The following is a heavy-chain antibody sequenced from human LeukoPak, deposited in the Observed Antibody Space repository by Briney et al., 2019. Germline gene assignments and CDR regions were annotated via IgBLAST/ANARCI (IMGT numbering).Heavy chain of an antibody. CDR2: ISYDGSNK. J-gene: IGHJ4*02. Sequence: GRSLRLSCAASGFTFSSYAMHWVRQAPGKGLEWVAVISYDGSNKYYADSVKGRFTISRDNSKNTLYLKMNSLRAEDTAVYYCARDNGEALLPLYYFDYWGQGTLVTVSS. CDR1: GFTFSSYA. V-gene: IGHV3-30-3*01. CDR3: ARDNGEALLPLYYFDY. D-gene: IGHD3-22*01.